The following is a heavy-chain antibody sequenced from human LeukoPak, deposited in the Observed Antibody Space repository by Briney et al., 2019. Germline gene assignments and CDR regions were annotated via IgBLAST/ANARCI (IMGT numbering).Heavy chain of an antibody. V-gene: IGHV6-1*01. CDR3: ARGPQVVGYYYIDE. CDR2: TYYRSKWYS. D-gene: IGHD2-15*01. Sequence: SQTLSLTCAISGDTVSSNSAAWNWIRQSPSRGLEWLGRTYYRSKWYSDYAVSVKTRITINPDTSKNQFSLQLNSVTPEDTSVYYCARGPQVVGYYYIDEWGKGTTVTVSS. J-gene: IGHJ6*03. CDR1: GDTVSSNSAA.